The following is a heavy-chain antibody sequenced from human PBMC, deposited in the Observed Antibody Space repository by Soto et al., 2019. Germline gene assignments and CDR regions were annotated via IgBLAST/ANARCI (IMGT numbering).Heavy chain of an antibody. D-gene: IGHD3-3*01. CDR3: ARDGDPQSAFWSGPLGGGRFDP. Sequence: QVQLVQSGAEVKKPGSSVNVSCKTSGGTFGNSAVTWVRQAPGQGLEWLGGIVPMFGTANYAQKFQGRVTITADESTITTYMEPSSLNTDDSAVYYCARDGDPQSAFWSGPLGGGRFDPWCQGTLVTVSS. CDR1: GGTFGNSA. V-gene: IGHV1-69*12. J-gene: IGHJ5*02. CDR2: IVPMFGTA.